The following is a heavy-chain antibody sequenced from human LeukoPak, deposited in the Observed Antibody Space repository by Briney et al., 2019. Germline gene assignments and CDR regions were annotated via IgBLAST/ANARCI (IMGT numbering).Heavy chain of an antibody. CDR1: GYTFTGYY. J-gene: IGHJ4*02. Sequence: ASLKVSCKASGYTFTGYYMYWVPQAPGQGLEWMGRINPNNGDTNYAQKFQGRVAMTRDTSINIAYMELSRLRSDDTAMYYCVRDLSGTTTTSRGDDYWGQGTLVTVSS. CDR2: INPNNGDT. V-gene: IGHV1-2*06. D-gene: IGHD1-1*01. CDR3: VRDLSGTTTTSRGDDY.